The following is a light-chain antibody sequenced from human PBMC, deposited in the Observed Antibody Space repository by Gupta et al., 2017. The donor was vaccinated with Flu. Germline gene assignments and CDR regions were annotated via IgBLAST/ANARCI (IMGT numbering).Light chain of an antibody. V-gene: IGKV1-5*03. J-gene: IGKJ1*01. CDR2: KAS. Sequence: DIQMTQSPSTLSASVGDRVTIACRASQSISSWLAWYQQKPGKAPKLLIYKASSLESGVPSRFSCSGSGTEFTLTLSSLQPDDFATYYCQEYNSYSWTFGQGTKVEIK. CDR3: QEYNSYSWT. CDR1: QSISSW.